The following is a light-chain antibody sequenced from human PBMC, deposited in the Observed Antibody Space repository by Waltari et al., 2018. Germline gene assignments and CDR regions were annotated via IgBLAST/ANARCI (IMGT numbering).Light chain of an antibody. CDR3: QQYYSIPRT. CDR1: QSVLYNSDNKNY. CDR2: WAS. V-gene: IGKV4-1*01. Sequence: DIVMTQSPDSLAVSLGARATINCKSSQSVLYNSDNKNYLAWYQQKPGQPPKLLIYWASIQESGVPDRFSGSGSGTDFTFTISSLQAEDVAVYYCQQYYSIPRTYGQGTKLEIK. J-gene: IGKJ2*02.